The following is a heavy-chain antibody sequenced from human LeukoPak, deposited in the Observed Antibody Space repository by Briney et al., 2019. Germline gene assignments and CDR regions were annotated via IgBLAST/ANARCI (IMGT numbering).Heavy chain of an antibody. CDR3: ARWSVAGKTYSYMDV. Sequence: GASVSVSSTASVYTSTTYVSYWVCEAPGQGREWMGWMNPNRGNTGNAQKIQGRVTITRNTSISTAYMELSSLRSEDTAVYYCARWSVAGKTYSYMDVWGKGTTVTVSS. CDR2: MNPNRGNT. J-gene: IGHJ6*03. D-gene: IGHD6-19*01. CDR1: VYTSTTYV. V-gene: IGHV1-8*03.